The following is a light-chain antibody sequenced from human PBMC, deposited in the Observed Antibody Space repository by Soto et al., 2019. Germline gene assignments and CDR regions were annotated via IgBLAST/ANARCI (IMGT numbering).Light chain of an antibody. CDR3: QQSTDFT. V-gene: IGKV1-5*01. J-gene: IGKJ2*01. CDR1: SSSKW. Sequence: DIQMTQSPSTLAASVGDTVTMTCRSSSKWLAWYQKKPGKAPKLLIYDVSNLERGVPPRFSGSTSGAESTPTITDMQPDNLGTYSCQQSTDFTFGKGTTVEIK. CDR2: DVS.